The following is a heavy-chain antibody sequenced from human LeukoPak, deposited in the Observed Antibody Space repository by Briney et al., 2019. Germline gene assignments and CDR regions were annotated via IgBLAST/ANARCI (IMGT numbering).Heavy chain of an antibody. Sequence: ASETLSLTCSVSGDSMASYYWSWIRQPPGKGLERIGYIYYSGSTNYNSSLMNRVTMSLDTSRTQFSLRLNSVTAADTAVYYCARDSSTTFYWYFDLWGRGTLVTVSS. J-gene: IGHJ2*01. V-gene: IGHV4-59*01. CDR3: ARDSSTTFYWYFDL. D-gene: IGHD2-2*01. CDR2: IYYSGST. CDR1: GDSMASYY.